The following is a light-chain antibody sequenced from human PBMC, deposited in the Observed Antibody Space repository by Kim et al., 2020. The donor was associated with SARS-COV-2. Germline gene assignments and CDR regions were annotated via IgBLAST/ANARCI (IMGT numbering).Light chain of an antibody. CDR2: YDN. Sequence: VAPGKPATITCGGNSIGDKSVHWYQRKPGQAPVLVIYYDNDRPSGIPERFSGSNSGNTATLTISGVEAGDEADYYCQVWISPSDWVFGTGTKVTVL. V-gene: IGLV3-21*04. CDR3: QVWISPSDWV. J-gene: IGLJ1*01. CDR1: SIGDKS.